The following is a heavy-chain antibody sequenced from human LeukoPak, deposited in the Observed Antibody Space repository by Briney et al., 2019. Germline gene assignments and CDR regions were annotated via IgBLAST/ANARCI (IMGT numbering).Heavy chain of an antibody. D-gene: IGHD6-13*01. CDR3: AKLQRIAAAGEDWFDP. V-gene: IGHV3-23*01. Sequence: GGSLRLSCAASGFPFSNYAMSWDRQAPGQGLEWVSGISAGGGGTYYADSVKGRFTISRDNSKNTLYLQMNSLRAEDTAVYYCAKLQRIAAAGEDWFDPWGQGTLVTVSS. CDR1: GFPFSNYA. J-gene: IGHJ5*02. CDR2: ISAGGGGT.